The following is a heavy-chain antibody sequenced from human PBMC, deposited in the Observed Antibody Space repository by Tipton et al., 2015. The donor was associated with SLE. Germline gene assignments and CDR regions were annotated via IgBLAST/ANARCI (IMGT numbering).Heavy chain of an antibody. Sequence: TLSLTCTVSGGSISSYYWSWIRQPPGKGLEWIGYIYYSGSTNYNPSLKSRVTISVDTSKNQFSLKLSSVTAADTAVYYCARGIAAAGTGDYWGQGTLVTVSS. V-gene: IGHV4-59*08. CDR1: GGSISSYY. CDR3: ARGIAAAGTGDY. CDR2: IYYSGST. J-gene: IGHJ4*02. D-gene: IGHD6-13*01.